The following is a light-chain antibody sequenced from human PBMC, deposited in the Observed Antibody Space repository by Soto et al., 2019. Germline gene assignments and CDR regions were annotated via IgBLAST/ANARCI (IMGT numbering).Light chain of an antibody. CDR1: QSVDSN. V-gene: IGKV3-15*01. CDR2: GAS. CDR3: HQYNFWPT. J-gene: IGKJ1*01. Sequence: EIVMTQSPATLSVSPGERATLSCRASQSVDSNLAWYQQKPGQAPRLLIYGASTRATGISARFSGSGSGTEFTLTISSLQSEDFAVYYCHQYNFWPTFGQGTKVDIK.